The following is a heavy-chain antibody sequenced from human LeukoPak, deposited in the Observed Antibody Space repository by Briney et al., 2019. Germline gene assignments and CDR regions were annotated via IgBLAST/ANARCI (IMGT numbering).Heavy chain of an antibody. J-gene: IGHJ4*02. V-gene: IGHV3-23*01. CDR2: INGRGDST. CDR3: ADYSSSESSQSN. D-gene: IGHD6-6*01. Sequence: GGSLRLSCAASGFSFSSYAMSWVRQAPGKGLEWVSGINGRGDSTVYADSVKGRFTISRDNSKNTLYLQMNSLRVEDTAVYYCADYSSSESSQSNWGQGTLVTVSS. CDR1: GFSFSSYA.